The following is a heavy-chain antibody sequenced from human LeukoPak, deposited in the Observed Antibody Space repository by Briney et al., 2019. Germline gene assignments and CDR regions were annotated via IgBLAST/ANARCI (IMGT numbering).Heavy chain of an antibody. CDR1: GFTFSSYW. J-gene: IGHJ6*02. V-gene: IGHV3-7*01. CDR2: IKEDGSEK. Sequence: GRSLRLSCAASGFTFSSYWTSWVSQAPRKGLEWVANIKEDGSEKYHVDSVKGRLTISRDNAKNSLYLQMNSLRAEDTALYYCTREGTTSEYLIYSFYGFDVWGQGTTVTVSS. D-gene: IGHD2-21*01. CDR3: TREGTTSEYLIYSFYGFDV.